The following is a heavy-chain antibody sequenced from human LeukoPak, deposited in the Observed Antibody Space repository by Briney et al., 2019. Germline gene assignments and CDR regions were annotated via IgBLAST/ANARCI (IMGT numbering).Heavy chain of an antibody. Sequence: QAGGSLRLSCAASGFTFSNFWMHWVRQAPGKGLEWVSGISWNSGSIGYADSVKGRFTVSRDNAKNSLYLQMNSLRAEDTALYYCAKGHTVFGVVINNLYFDYWGQGTLVTVSS. J-gene: IGHJ4*02. D-gene: IGHD3-3*01. CDR1: GFTFSNFW. CDR2: ISWNSGSI. CDR3: AKGHTVFGVVINNLYFDY. V-gene: IGHV3-9*01.